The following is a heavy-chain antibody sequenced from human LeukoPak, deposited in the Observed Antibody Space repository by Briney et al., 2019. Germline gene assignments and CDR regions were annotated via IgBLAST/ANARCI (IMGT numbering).Heavy chain of an antibody. V-gene: IGHV3-23*01. CDR2: ISGSATYT. CDR3: AKRKEASGTYHYYGMDV. Sequence: AVSLRLSCAASGFTFSTYAMSWVRQAPAKGLEWVSGISGSATYTHYADSVKGRFTISGDNSKTTLYLQMNILRAEDTAVYYCAKRKEASGTYHYYGMDVWGKGTTVTVSS. CDR1: GFTFSTYA. J-gene: IGHJ6*04. D-gene: IGHD1-26*01.